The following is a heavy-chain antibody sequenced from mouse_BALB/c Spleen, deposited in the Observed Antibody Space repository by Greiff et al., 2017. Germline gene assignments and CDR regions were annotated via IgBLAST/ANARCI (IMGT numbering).Heavy chain of an antibody. CDR3: ARHDYYAY. V-gene: IGHV5-6*02. CDR1: GFTFSSYG. CDR2: ISSGGSYT. J-gene: IGHJ3*01. Sequence: DVKLVESGGDLVKPGGSLKLSCAASGFTFSSYGMSWVRQTPDKRLEWVATISSGGSYTYYPDSVKGRFTISRDNAKNTLYLQMSSLKSEDTAMYYCARHDYYAYWGQGTLVTVSA. D-gene: IGHD2-13*01.